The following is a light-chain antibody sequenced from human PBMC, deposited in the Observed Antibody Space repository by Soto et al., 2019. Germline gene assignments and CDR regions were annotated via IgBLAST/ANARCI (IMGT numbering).Light chain of an antibody. CDR3: QQYNSYSWT. CDR1: QSISSW. CDR2: KAS. J-gene: IGKJ1*01. V-gene: IGKV1-5*03. Sequence: DIQMTQSPSTLSSSVGDRVTLTCRASQSISSWLAWYKQKPGKAPKLLIYKASSLESGVPSRFSGSGSGTEFTLTISSLQPDDFETYYCQQYNSYSWTFGQGTKVDIK.